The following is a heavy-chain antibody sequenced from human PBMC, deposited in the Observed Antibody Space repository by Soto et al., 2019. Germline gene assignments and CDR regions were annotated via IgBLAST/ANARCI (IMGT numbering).Heavy chain of an antibody. V-gene: IGHV2-5*02. J-gene: IGHJ4*02. CDR1: GFSLSTSGVG. Sequence: QLTLKDTGPTLVKPTQTLTLTCSFSGFSLSTSGVGVGWIRQPPGKALVWLVLIYWDDDKRYSPSLNSRLTISKDSSKNQVALTMTNIDPVDTGTYYCSRWYSGYDYFDYWGQGTLVTVSS. CDR3: SRWYSGYDYFDY. CDR2: IYWDDDK. D-gene: IGHD5-12*01.